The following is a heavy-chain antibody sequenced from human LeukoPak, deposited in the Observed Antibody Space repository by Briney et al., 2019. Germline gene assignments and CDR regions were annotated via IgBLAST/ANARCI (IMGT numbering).Heavy chain of an antibody. CDR3: ARDGYEFRAFDI. CDR1: GFTFSSYW. CDR2: IKTDGSRT. D-gene: IGHD5-12*01. V-gene: IGHV3-74*01. J-gene: IGHJ3*02. Sequence: GGSLRLSCAASGFTFSSYWMHWVRHAPGKGLVWVSRIKTDGSRTHYADFAQGRFTISRDNAKNKLYLQMNSLRAEDTAVYYCARDGYEFRAFDIWGQGTMVTVSS.